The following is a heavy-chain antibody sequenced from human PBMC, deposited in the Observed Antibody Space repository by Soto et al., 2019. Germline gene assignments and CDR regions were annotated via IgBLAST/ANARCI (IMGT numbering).Heavy chain of an antibody. D-gene: IGHD4-4*01. CDR1: GGSISSYY. CDR3: ARTRLQSAFDI. J-gene: IGHJ3*02. V-gene: IGHV4-59*01. Sequence: SETLSLTCTVSGGSISSYYWSWIRQPPGKGLEWIGYIYYSGSTNYNPSLKSRVTISVDTSKNQFSLKLSSEDTAVYYCARTRLQSAFDIWGQGTMVTVSS. CDR2: IYYSGST.